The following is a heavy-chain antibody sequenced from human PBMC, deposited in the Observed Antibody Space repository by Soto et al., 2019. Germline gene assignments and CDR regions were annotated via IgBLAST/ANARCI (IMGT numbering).Heavy chain of an antibody. V-gene: IGHV1-69*09. CDR2: INPASQLR. J-gene: IGHJ4*02. CDR1: GVSFNSYG. Sequence: QVQLLQSGPEVTRPGSSVKVSCRASGVSFNSYGFAWVRQAPGRGLEWVGKINPASQLRNYEQSLQGRGTITADTSTRTAYMELSGLTSDDTAVYYCARMKLARLDHWGQGTLVTVSS. CDR3: ARMKLARLDH.